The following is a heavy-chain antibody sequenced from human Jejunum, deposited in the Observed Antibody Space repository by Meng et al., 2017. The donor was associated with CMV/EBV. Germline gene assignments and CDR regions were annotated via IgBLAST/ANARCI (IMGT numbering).Heavy chain of an antibody. CDR3: ARIPDKYSTGWYYFDS. CDR2: INWKGNSK. CDR1: GFTFDDYA. Sequence: GFTFDDYAMSWVRQAPGKGLEWVSGINWKGNSKNYAESVEGRFTISRDNAKNSLYLQMNNLRPEDTALYHCARIPDKYSTGWYYFDSWGQGNLVTVSS. J-gene: IGHJ4*02. V-gene: IGHV3-20*01. D-gene: IGHD6-19*01.